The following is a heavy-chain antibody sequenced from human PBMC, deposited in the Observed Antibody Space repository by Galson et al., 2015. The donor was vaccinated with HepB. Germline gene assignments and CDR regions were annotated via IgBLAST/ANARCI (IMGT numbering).Heavy chain of an antibody. V-gene: IGHV4-59*02. CDR2: VYYGGNT. D-gene: IGHD3-10*01. CDR1: GASVSDHY. Sequence: ETLSLTCTVSGASVSDHYWDWIRQSPEKGLEWIGFVYYGGNTFYNPSLKSRVTMSIDTSKNQFSLNLSSVTAADTAVYFCARGFRSGNYYGWGQGTLVTVSS. CDR3: ARGFRSGNYYG. J-gene: IGHJ4*02.